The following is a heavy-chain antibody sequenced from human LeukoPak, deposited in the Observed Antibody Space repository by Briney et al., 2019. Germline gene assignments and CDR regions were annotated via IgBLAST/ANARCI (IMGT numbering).Heavy chain of an antibody. D-gene: IGHD3-9*01. J-gene: IGHJ5*02. Sequence: GGSLRLSCAASGFLFSDYYMTWIRQAPEKGLEWISYITTNGASTYYATSVKGRFTISRDNAQNSLFLQMNSLRVEDTAIYYCARVGLDNTGWHISWFEPRGQGTLVTVSS. V-gene: IGHV3-11*01. CDR1: GFLFSDYY. CDR2: ITTNGAST. CDR3: ARVGLDNTGWHISWFEP.